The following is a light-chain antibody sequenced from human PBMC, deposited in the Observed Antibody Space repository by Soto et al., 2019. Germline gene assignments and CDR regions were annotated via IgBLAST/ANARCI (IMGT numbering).Light chain of an antibody. Sequence: EIVMTQSPATLSVSPGERATLYCRASQSVSSNLAWYQQKPGQAPRLLIYGASTRATGIPARFSGSGSGTEFTLTISSLQSEDFVVYYCQQYNNWPRTFGQGTKVDI. CDR1: QSVSSN. CDR2: GAS. V-gene: IGKV3-15*01. J-gene: IGKJ1*01. CDR3: QQYNNWPRT.